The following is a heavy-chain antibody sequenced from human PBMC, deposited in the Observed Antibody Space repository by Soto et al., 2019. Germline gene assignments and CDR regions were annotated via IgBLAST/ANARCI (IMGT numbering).Heavy chain of an antibody. J-gene: IGHJ6*02. CDR1: GFALSRYW. CDR2: INSGGNIT. CDR3: AGSLWSPYVYCGLDV. Sequence: QLVESGGASVQPGGSLRLSCAASGFALSRYWMYWVRQVPGKGLVWVSHINSGGNITPYADSVRGRFTISRENSKNTLNLNMNSLTTDDTAVFFGAGSLWSPYVYCGLDVWGHGTTVSDSS. V-gene: IGHV3-74*01. D-gene: IGHD2-21*01.